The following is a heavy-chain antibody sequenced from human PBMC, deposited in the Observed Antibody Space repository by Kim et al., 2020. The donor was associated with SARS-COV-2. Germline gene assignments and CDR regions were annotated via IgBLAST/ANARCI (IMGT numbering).Heavy chain of an antibody. CDR1: GFTFSDYY. D-gene: IGHD3-22*01. CDR2: ISSSSSYT. J-gene: IGHJ4*02. Sequence: GGSLRLSCAASGFTFSDYYMSWIRQAPGTGLEWVSYISSSSSYTNYADSVKGRFTISRDNAKNSLYLQMNSLRAEDTAVYYCARGGTTYYYDSSGSPQVPHWGQGTLVTVSS. CDR3: ARGGTTYYYDSSGSPQVPH. V-gene: IGHV3-11*05.